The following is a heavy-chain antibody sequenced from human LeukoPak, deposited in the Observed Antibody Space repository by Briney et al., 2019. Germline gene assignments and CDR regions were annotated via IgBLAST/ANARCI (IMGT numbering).Heavy chain of an antibody. CDR2: ISGYIGST. V-gene: IGHV1-18*04. J-gene: IGHJ4*02. CDR3: ARVGHRGEDYFDY. D-gene: IGHD2-21*01. Sequence: ASVKVSCKASGYTFTGYYMHWVRQAPGQGLQWMGWISGYIGSTNYARKFQGGVSMTTDTSTGTDYMELRSLRSGDTAVYYCARVGHRGEDYFDYWGQGTLVTVSS. CDR1: GYTFTGYY.